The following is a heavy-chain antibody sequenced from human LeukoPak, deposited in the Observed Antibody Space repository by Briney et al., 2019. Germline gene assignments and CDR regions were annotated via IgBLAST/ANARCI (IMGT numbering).Heavy chain of an antibody. CDR2: INHSGST. J-gene: IGHJ4*02. D-gene: IGHD1-7*01. CDR3: ARGVDWNYDY. Sequence: SETLSLTCAVYGGSFSGYYWSWIRQPPGKGLEWIGEINHSGSTNYNPSLKSRVTISVDTSKSQFSLKLSSVTAADTAVYYCARGVDWNYDYWGQGTLVTVSS. CDR1: GGSFSGYY. V-gene: IGHV4-34*01.